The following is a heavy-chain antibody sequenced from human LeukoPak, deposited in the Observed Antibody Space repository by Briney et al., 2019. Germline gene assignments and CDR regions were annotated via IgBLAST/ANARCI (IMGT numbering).Heavy chain of an antibody. CDR3: ATPYNFGYYFDY. J-gene: IGHJ4*02. CDR1: GFTFSNYD. Sequence: GGSLRLSCAASGFTFSNYDMHWVRQAPGKGLEWVAVISYDGSSKYFADSVKGRFTISRDNSRNTLYLQMNSLRAEDTAVYYCATPYNFGYYFDYWGQGTLVTVSS. CDR2: ISYDGSSK. D-gene: IGHD1-1*01. V-gene: IGHV3-30*03.